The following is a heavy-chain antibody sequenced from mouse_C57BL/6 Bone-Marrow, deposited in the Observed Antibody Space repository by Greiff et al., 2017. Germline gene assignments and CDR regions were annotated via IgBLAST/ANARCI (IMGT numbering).Heavy chain of an antibody. CDR2: IDPETGGT. Sequence: QVQLQQSGAELVRPGASVTLSCKASGYTFTDYEMHWVKQTPVHGLEWIGAIDPETGGTAYNQKFQGKAILTADKSSSTAYMELRSLTSEDSAVYDGTRSGSSYEYYSMDYWCQGTAVTVSS. V-gene: IGHV1-15*01. J-gene: IGHJ4*01. CDR3: TRSGSSYEYYSMDY. CDR1: GYTFTDYE. D-gene: IGHD1-1*01.